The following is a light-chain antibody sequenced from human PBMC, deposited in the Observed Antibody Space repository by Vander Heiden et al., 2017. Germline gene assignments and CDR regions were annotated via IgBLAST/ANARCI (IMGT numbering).Light chain of an antibody. CDR1: SSNIGSNT. J-gene: IGLJ3*02. Sequence: QSVLTQPPSASGTPGQRVPISCSGSSSNIGSNTVSWYQQLPGTAPNLLIYSNNQRPSGVPDRFSGSKSGTSASLAISGLQSEDEADYYCAAWDDSLNGNWVFGGGTKLTVL. CDR3: AAWDDSLNGNWV. V-gene: IGLV1-44*01. CDR2: SNN.